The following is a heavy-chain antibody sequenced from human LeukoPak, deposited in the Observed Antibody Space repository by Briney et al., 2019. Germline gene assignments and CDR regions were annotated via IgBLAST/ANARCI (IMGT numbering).Heavy chain of an antibody. J-gene: IGHJ4*02. CDR2: ISAYNGNT. Sequence: GSVKVSCKASGYTFTSYGISWVRQAPGQGLEWMGWISAYNGNTNYAQKLQGRVTMTTDTSTSTAYMELRSLRSDDTAVYYCAAVVTSLSYDNSGWFEDYWGQGTLVTVSS. D-gene: IGHD3-22*01. CDR1: GYTFTSYG. V-gene: IGHV1-18*01. CDR3: AAVVTSLSYDNSGWFEDY.